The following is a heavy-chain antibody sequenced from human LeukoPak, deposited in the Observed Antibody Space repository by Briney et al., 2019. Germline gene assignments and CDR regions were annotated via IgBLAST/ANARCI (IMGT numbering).Heavy chain of an antibody. CDR3: AKGGYSSSSPFDY. CDR1: GLTVSSYG. J-gene: IGHJ4*03. CDR2: ISSSGSST. Sequence: GGSLRLSCGASGLTVSSYGMSWVRQAPGKGLEWVSGISSSGSSTYYADSVKGRFTISRDNSKNTLYLQMNSLRADDTAVYYCAKGGYSSSSPFDYWGQGTKVTVSS. D-gene: IGHD6-13*01. V-gene: IGHV3-23*01.